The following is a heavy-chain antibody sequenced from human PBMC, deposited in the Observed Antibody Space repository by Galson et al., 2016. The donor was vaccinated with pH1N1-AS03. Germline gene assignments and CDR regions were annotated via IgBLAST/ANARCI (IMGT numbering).Heavy chain of an antibody. CDR1: GFTFSRNA. CDR3: VRGDPVTAGGTGCDY. D-gene: IGHD6-13*01. CDR2: ISSSGGST. Sequence: SLRLSCAASGFTFSRNAMYWVRQAPGKGLEFVSAISSSGGSTYYANSVKDRFIISRDNPKNMLYLQMGSLRAEDKAVYYCVRGDPVTAGGTGCDYWGQGTLVTVSS. V-gene: IGHV3-64*01. J-gene: IGHJ4*02.